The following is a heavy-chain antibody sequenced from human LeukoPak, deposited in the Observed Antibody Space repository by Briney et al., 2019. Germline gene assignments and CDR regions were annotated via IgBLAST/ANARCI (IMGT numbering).Heavy chain of an antibody. D-gene: IGHD1-26*01. J-gene: IGHJ6*03. CDR1: GFTFSSYG. V-gene: IGHV3-30*19. CDR2: ISYDGSNK. CDR3: ARAYSGRYGLGYYYMDV. Sequence: GGSLRLSCAASGFTFSSYGMHWVRQAPGKGLEWVAVISYDGSNKYYADSVKGRFTISRDNSKNTLYLQMNSLRAEDTAVYYCARAYSGRYGLGYYYMDVWGKGTTVTISS.